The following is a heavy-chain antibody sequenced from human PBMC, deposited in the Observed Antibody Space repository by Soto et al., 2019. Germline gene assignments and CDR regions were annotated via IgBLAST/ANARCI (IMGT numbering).Heavy chain of an antibody. V-gene: IGHV4-34*01. CDR3: ARGXQLFRPALAYYYYGMDV. J-gene: IGHJ6*02. CDR1: GGSFSCYY. Sequence: PSETLSLTCAVYGGSFSCYYWSWIRQPPGKGLEWIGEINHSGSTNYNPSLKSRVTISVDTSKNQFSLKLSSVTAADTAVYYCARGXQLFRPALAYYYYGMDVWGQGTTVTVSS. CDR2: INHSGST. D-gene: IGHD6-13*01.